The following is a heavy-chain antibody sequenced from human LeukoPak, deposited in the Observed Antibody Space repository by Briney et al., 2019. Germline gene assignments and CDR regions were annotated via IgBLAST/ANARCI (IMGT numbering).Heavy chain of an antibody. J-gene: IGHJ1*01. V-gene: IGHV3-74*01. CDR3: ARAPSEIGGYYPEYFRH. CDR1: GFTFSSYW. D-gene: IGHD3-22*01. CDR2: IKSDGST. Sequence: GGSLTLSCAASGFTFSSYWMHWVRQAPGKGLVWVSRIKSDGSTNYADSVKGRFTISRDNAKNTVSLQMNSLRAEDTGVYYCARAPSEIGGYYPEYFRHWGQGTLVTVSS.